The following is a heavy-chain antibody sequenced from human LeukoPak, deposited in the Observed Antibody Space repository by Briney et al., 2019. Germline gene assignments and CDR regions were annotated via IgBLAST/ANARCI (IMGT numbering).Heavy chain of an antibody. Sequence: TGGSLRLSCAASGFTFSSYAMHWVRQAPGKGLEWVAVISYDGSNKYYADSVKGRFTISRDNSKNTLYLQMNSLRAEDTAVYYCASSTAAVKREGYYFDYWGQGTLVTVSS. J-gene: IGHJ4*02. CDR3: ASSTAAVKREGYYFDY. CDR2: ISYDGSNK. CDR1: GFTFSSYA. V-gene: IGHV3-30-3*01. D-gene: IGHD6-13*01.